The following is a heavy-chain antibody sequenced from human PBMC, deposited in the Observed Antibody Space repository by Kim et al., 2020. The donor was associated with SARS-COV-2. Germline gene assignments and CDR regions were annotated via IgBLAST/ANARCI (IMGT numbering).Heavy chain of an antibody. D-gene: IGHD3-16*01. CDR1: GFAVSMNY. Sequence: GGSLRLSCAASGFAVSMNYMAWFRQPPGKGLEWVSVYYDEGEGNTHYADSVRGRFTISRDNFHNTLYLQMNGLRGEDTALYYCAKGMISFGGYDVWGQGTMVTVSS. CDR3: AKGMISFGGYDV. CDR2: YYDEGEGNT. V-gene: IGHV3-53*01. J-gene: IGHJ3*01.